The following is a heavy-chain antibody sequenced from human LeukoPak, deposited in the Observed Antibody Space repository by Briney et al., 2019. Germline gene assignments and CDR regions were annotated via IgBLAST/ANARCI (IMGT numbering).Heavy chain of an antibody. Sequence: PGGSLRLSCTASGFTFGDYAMSWFRQAPGKGLEWVGFIRSKAYGGTTEYAASVKGRFTISRDDSKSIAYLQMNSLKTEDTAVYYCTRAPGYYDFWSGSDYWGQGTLVTVSS. CDR3: TRAPGYYDFWSGSDY. CDR1: GFTFGDYA. CDR2: IRSKAYGGTT. V-gene: IGHV3-49*03. J-gene: IGHJ4*02. D-gene: IGHD3-3*01.